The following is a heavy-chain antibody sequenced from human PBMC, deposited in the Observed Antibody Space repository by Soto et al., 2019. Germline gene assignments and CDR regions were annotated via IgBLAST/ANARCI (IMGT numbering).Heavy chain of an antibody. V-gene: IGHV3-30*14. D-gene: IGHD3-10*01. J-gene: IGHJ5*02. Sequence: GGPLRLSCAVSVFSLSHYVFHWVRQAPGKGLEWVAVIRDGDAKTNYATSVRGRFTVSRDMSKSSIFLQMNTLRVDDSAIYFCAREGDTHAFRGFDLWGQGTLVTVSS. CDR2: IRDGDAKT. CDR1: VFSLSHYV. CDR3: AREGDTHAFRGFDL.